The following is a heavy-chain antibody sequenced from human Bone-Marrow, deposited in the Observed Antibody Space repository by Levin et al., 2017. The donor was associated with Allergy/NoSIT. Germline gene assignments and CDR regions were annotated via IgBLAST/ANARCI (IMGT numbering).Heavy chain of an antibody. CDR3: AREVTGSGSYYEVWFDP. CDR1: GFTFSSYE. Sequence: PGGSLRLSCAASGFTFSSYEMNWVRQAPGKGLEWVSYISSSGSTIYYADSVKGRFTISRDNAKNSLYLQMNSLRAEDTAVYYCAREVTGSGSYYEVWFDPWGQGTLVTVSS. J-gene: IGHJ5*02. CDR2: ISSSGSTI. D-gene: IGHD3-10*01. V-gene: IGHV3-48*03.